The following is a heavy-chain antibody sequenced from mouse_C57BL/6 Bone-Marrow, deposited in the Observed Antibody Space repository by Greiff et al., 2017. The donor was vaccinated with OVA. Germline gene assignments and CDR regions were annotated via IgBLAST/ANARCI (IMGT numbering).Heavy chain of an antibody. J-gene: IGHJ2*01. CDR3: ARSGQLKPVYFDY. V-gene: IGHV1-76*01. CDR2: IYPGSGNT. Sequence: LVESGAELVRPGASVKLSCKASGYTFTDYYINWVKQRPGQGLEWIARIYPGSGNTYYNEKFKGKATLTAEKSSSTAYMQLSSLTSEDSAVYFCARSGQLKPVYFDYWGQGTTLTVSS. D-gene: IGHD3-2*02. CDR1: GYTFTDYY.